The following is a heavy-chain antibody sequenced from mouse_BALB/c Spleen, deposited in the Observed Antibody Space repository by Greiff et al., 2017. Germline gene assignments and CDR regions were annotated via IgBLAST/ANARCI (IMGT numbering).Heavy chain of an antibody. CDR1: GFTFSSFG. J-gene: IGHJ2*01. CDR2: ISSGSSTI. CDR3: AREGGFITTLDY. Sequence: EVKLMESGGGLVQPGGSRKLSCAASGFTFSSFGMHWVRQAPEKGLEWVAYISSGSSTIYYADTVKGRFTISRDNPKNTLFLQMTSLRSEDTAMYYCAREGGFITTLDYWGQGTTLTVSS. V-gene: IGHV5-17*02. D-gene: IGHD1-2*01.